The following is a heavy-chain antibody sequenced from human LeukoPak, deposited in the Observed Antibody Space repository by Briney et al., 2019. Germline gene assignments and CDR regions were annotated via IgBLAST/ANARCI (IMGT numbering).Heavy chain of an antibody. D-gene: IGHD3-22*01. Sequence: GGSLRLSCAASGLTFDDYAMHWVRQAPGKGLEWVSGISWNSGSIGYADSVKGRFTISRDNAKNSLYLQMNSLRAEDTALYYCAKALSYYDSSGYYPKSEYFQHWGQGTLVTVSS. CDR2: ISWNSGSI. V-gene: IGHV3-9*01. CDR1: GLTFDDYA. CDR3: AKALSYYDSSGYYPKSEYFQH. J-gene: IGHJ1*01.